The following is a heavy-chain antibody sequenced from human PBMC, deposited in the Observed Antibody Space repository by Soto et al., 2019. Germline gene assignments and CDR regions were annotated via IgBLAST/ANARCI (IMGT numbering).Heavy chain of an antibody. J-gene: IGHJ5*02. CDR2: IIPIFGTA. V-gene: IGHV1-69*13. CDR1: GGTFSSYA. CDR3: ARWVPCSSTSCYGVSWFDP. D-gene: IGHD2-2*01. Sequence: SVKVSCKASGGTFSSYAISWVRQAPGQGLEWMGGIIPIFGTANYAQKFQGRVTITADESTGTAYMELSSLRSEDTAVYYCARWVPCSSTSCYGVSWFDPWGQGTLVTVSS.